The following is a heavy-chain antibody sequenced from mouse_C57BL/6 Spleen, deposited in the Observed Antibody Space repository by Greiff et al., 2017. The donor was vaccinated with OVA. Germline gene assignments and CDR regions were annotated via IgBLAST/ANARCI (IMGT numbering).Heavy chain of an antibody. V-gene: IGHV14-2*01. J-gene: IGHJ1*03. D-gene: IGHD1-1*01. CDR3: AVITTVVAGDWYFDV. Sequence: EVQLQQSGAELVKPGASVKLSCTASGFNIKDYYMHWVKQRTEQGLEWIGRIDPEDGETKYAPKFQGKATITADTSSNTAYLQLSSLTSDDTAVYYCAVITTVVAGDWYFDVWGTGTTVTVSS. CDR1: GFNIKDYY. CDR2: IDPEDGET.